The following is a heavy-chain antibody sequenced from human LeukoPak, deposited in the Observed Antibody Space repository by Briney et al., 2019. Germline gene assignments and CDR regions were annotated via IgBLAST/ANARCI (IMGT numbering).Heavy chain of an antibody. Sequence: PSETLSLTCAVSGYSISSGYYWGWIRQPPGKGLEWIGSIYHSASTYYNPSLKSRVTISIDTSKNHFSLKLSSVTAADTAVYYCARWGSSSRYFDYWGQGTLVTVSS. V-gene: IGHV4-38-2*01. CDR3: ARWGSSSRYFDY. D-gene: IGHD6-6*01. CDR1: GYSISSGYY. J-gene: IGHJ4*02. CDR2: IYHSAST.